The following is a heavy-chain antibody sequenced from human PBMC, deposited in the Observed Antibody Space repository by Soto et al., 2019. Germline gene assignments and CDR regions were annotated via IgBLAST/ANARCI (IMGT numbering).Heavy chain of an antibody. D-gene: IGHD6-6*01. CDR3: ATKGDWQLGYFDY. V-gene: IGHV4-38-2*01. CDR2: IYHTGST. Sequence: SETLSLTCAVSGYSISGDYYWGWIRQPPGKGLEWIGTIYHTGSTYYNPSLNSRVTISVDASKNQFSLKLNSVTAADTAMYYCATKGDWQLGYFDYWGQGTLVTVPS. J-gene: IGHJ4*02. CDR1: GYSISGDYY.